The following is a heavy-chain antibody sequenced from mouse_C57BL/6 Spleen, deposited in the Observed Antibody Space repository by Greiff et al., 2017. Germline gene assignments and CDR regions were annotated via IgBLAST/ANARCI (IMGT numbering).Heavy chain of an antibody. CDR3: TRQVWPHAMDD. D-gene: IGHD2-10*02. J-gene: IGHJ4*01. CDR2: IRNKANNHAT. V-gene: IGHV6-6*01. Sequence: EVKLQESGGGLVQPGGSMKLSCAASGFTFSDAWMDWVRQSPEKGLEWVAEIRNKANNHATYYAESVKGRFTISRDDCKSSVYLQMNSLRAEDTGIYYCTRQVWPHAMDDWGQGTSVTVSS. CDR1: GFTFSDAW.